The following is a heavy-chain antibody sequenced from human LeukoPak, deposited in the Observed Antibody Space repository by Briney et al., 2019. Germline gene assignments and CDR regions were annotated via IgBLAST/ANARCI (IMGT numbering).Heavy chain of an antibody. CDR2: ISGRGGRT. D-gene: IGHD6-6*01. V-gene: IGHV3-23*01. CDR1: GFPFTTYA. CDR3: AKTSIAARGYYFDY. Sequence: PGGSLRLSCAASGFPFTTYAMSWVRQAPGKGLEWVSAISGRGGRTYYADSVKGRFTISRDNSENTLYLQMNSLRAEDTAVYYCAKTSIAARGYYFDYWGQGTLVTVSS. J-gene: IGHJ4*02.